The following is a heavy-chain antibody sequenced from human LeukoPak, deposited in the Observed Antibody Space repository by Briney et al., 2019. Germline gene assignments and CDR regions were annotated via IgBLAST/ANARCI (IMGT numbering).Heavy chain of an antibody. Sequence: QPGGSLRLSCAASGFTFSSYSMNWVRQAPGKGLEWVSAISGSGGSTYYADSVKGRFTISRDNSKNTLYLQMNSLRAEDTAVYYCAKELRVLSTVTTSFDYWGQGTLVTVSS. J-gene: IGHJ4*02. CDR2: ISGSGGST. CDR3: AKELRVLSTVTTSFDY. V-gene: IGHV3-23*01. CDR1: GFTFSSYS. D-gene: IGHD4-17*01.